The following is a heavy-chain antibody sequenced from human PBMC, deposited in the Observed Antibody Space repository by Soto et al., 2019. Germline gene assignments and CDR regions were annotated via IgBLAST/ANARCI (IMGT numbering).Heavy chain of an antibody. D-gene: IGHD3-3*01. CDR1: GFTFSSYA. V-gene: IGHV3-30-3*01. CDR2: ISYDGSNK. CDR3: VRGASYDFWSGYEDKDDY. Sequence: GGSLRLSCAASGFTFSSYAMHWVRQAPGKGLEWVAVISYDGSNKYYADSVKGRFTISRDNSKNTLYLQMNSLRAEDTAVYYCVRGASYDFWSGYEDKDDYWGQGTLVTVSS. J-gene: IGHJ4*02.